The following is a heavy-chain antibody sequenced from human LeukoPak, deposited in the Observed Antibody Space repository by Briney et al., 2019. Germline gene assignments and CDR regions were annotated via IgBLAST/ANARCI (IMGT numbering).Heavy chain of an antibody. CDR3: ARDVYTNYYDSIGLVDY. J-gene: IGHJ4*02. D-gene: IGHD3-22*01. Sequence: GGSLRLSCAASGFTFSSYWMSWVRQAPGKGLEWVANIKQDGSEKYYVDSVKGRFTISRDNAKNSLYLQMNSLRAEDTAVYYCARDVYTNYYDSIGLVDYWGQGTLVTVSS. V-gene: IGHV3-7*01. CDR1: GFTFSSYW. CDR2: IKQDGSEK.